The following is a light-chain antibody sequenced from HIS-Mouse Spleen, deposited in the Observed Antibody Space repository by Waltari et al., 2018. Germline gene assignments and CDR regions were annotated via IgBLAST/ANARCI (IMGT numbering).Light chain of an antibody. J-gene: IGLJ2*01. CDR1: SHHGGGYNY. CDR3: SSYTSSSFNVV. V-gene: IGLV2-14*03. CDR2: DVS. Sequence: HSALPQPASLSVSPGPLIPIHCTGTSHHGGGYNYVSLYLQHPGKAPRLMIYDVSNRPSGVSNRFSGSKSGNTASLTISGLQAEDEADYYCSSYTSSSFNVVFGGGTKLTVL.